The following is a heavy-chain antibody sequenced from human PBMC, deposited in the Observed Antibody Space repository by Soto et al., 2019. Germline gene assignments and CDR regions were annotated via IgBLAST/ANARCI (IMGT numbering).Heavy chain of an antibody. D-gene: IGHD1-1*01. Sequence: ASVKVSCKASGYTFTSYYMHWVRQAPGQGLEWMGIINPSGGSTSYAQKFQGRVTMTRDTSTSTVYMELSSLRSEDTAVYYCARDHITTTRRNYGMDVWGQGTTVTSP. J-gene: IGHJ6*02. CDR3: ARDHITTTRRNYGMDV. CDR1: GYTFTSYY. CDR2: INPSGGST. V-gene: IGHV1-46*01.